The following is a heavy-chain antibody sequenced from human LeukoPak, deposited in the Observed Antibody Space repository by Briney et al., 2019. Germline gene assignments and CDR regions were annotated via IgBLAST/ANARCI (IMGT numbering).Heavy chain of an antibody. CDR3: ARDYYCSSFSCSFDY. CDR1: GDSVSSSSVA. CDR2: TYYRSQCYN. J-gene: IGHJ4*02. D-gene: IGHD2-2*01. Sequence: SQTLSLTCAISGDSVSSSSVAWDWIRQSPSRGLEWLGRTYYRSQCYNEYAVSVKGRITINPDTSKNQFSLHLNSVTPEDMAVYYCARDYYCSSFSCSFDYWGQGTLVTVSS. V-gene: IGHV6-1*01.